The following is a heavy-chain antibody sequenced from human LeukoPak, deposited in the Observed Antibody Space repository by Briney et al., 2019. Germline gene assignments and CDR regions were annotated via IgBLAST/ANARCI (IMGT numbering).Heavy chain of an antibody. V-gene: IGHV1-2*02. J-gene: IGHJ6*03. D-gene: IGHD5-12*01. CDR3: ARHGRYSGYGRGGYYYYYMDV. CDR1: GYTFTGYY. Sequence: ASVKVSCKASGYTFTGYYMHWVRQAPGQGLEWMGWINPNSGGTNYAQKFQGRVTMTRDTSISTAYMELSRLRSDDTAVYYCARHGRYSGYGRGGYYYYYMDVWGKGTTVTISS. CDR2: INPNSGGT.